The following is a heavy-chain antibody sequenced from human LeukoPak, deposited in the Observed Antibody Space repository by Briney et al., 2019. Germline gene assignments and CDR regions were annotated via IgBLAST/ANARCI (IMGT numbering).Heavy chain of an antibody. CDR2: IIPIFGIA. CDR1: GGTFSSYA. J-gene: IGHJ5*02. Sequence: SVKVSCKASGGTFSSYAISWVRQAPGQGLEWMGRIIPIFGIANYAQKFQGRVTITADKSTSTAYMELSSLRSEDTAVYYCARDSGSYANWFAPWGQGTLVTVSS. D-gene: IGHD1-26*01. CDR3: ARDSGSYANWFAP. V-gene: IGHV1-69*04.